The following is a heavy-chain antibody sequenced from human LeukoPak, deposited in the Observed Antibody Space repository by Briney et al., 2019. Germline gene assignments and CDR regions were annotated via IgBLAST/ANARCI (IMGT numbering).Heavy chain of an antibody. CDR1: GYTFTSYD. CDR2: MNPNSGNT. Sequence: ASVKVSCKASGYTFTSYDINWVRQATGQGLEWMGWMNPNSGNTGYAQKFQGRVTMTRNTSISTAYMELSSLRSEDTAVYYCAREGSGSGSYYKVYYYYGMDVWGQGTTVTVSS. J-gene: IGHJ6*02. D-gene: IGHD3-10*01. V-gene: IGHV1-8*02. CDR3: AREGSGSGSYYKVYYYYGMDV.